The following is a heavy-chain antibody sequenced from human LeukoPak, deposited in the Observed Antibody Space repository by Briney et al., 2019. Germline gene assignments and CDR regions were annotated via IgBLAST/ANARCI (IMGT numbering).Heavy chain of an antibody. CDR3: ARGTKGYYDSSGYYFDY. D-gene: IGHD3-22*01. CDR1: GFTFSSYS. CDR2: ISSSSSYI. V-gene: IGHV3-21*01. Sequence: GGSLRLSCAASGFTFSSYSINWVRQAPGKGLEWVSSISSSSSYIYYADSVKGRFTISRDNAKNSLYLQMNSLRAEDTAVYYCARGTKGYYDSSGYYFDYWGQGTLVTVSS. J-gene: IGHJ4*02.